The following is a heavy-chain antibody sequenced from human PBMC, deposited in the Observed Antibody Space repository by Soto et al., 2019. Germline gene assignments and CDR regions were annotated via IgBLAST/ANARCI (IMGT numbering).Heavy chain of an antibody. Sequence: LRLSCAASGFTFSSYEMNWVRQAPGKGLEWVSYISSSGSTIYYADSVKGRFTISRDNAKNSLYLQMNSLRAEDTAVYYCARGDNCHYGSWFDPWGQGTLATVS. D-gene: IGHD1-7*01. J-gene: IGHJ5*02. CDR2: ISSSGSTI. CDR3: ARGDNCHYGSWFDP. V-gene: IGHV3-48*03. CDR1: GFTFSSYE.